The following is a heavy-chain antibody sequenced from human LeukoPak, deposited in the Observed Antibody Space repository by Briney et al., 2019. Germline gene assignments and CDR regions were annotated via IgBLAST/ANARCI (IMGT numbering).Heavy chain of an antibody. V-gene: IGHV4-59*01. CDR1: GGSISSYY. CDR3: ARGRGDFWSGYYFDY. CDR2: IYYSGST. D-gene: IGHD3-3*01. Sequence: SETLSLTCTVSGGSISSYYWSWIRQPPGKGLEWIGYIYYSGSTNYNPSLKSRVTVPVDTSKNQFSLKLSSVTAADTAVYYCARGRGDFWSGYYFDYWGQGTLVTVSS. J-gene: IGHJ4*02.